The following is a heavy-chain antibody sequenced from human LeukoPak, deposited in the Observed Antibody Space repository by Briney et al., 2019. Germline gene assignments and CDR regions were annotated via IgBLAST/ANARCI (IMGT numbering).Heavy chain of an antibody. J-gene: IGHJ5*02. CDR2: ISGSGGST. CDR3: AKAGRIAVAGNWFDP. D-gene: IGHD6-19*01. V-gene: IGHV3-23*01. Sequence: GGSLRLSCAASGFTFSNYAMRWVRQAPGKGLEWVSAISGSGGSTYYADSVKGRFTISRDNSKNTLYLQMNSLRAEDTAVYYCAKAGRIAVAGNWFDPWGQGTLVTVSS. CDR1: GFTFSNYA.